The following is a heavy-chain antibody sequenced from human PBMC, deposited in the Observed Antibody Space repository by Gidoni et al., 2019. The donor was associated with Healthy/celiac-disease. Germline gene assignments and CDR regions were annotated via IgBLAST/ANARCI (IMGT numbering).Heavy chain of an antibody. D-gene: IGHD6-13*01. CDR3: ARLRYSSSWYPYYYYGMDV. V-gene: IGHV4-4*02. CDR2: IYHSGST. J-gene: IGHJ6*02. CDR1: GGSISSSHW. Sequence: QVQLQESGPGLVKPSGTLSLTCAVSGGSISSSHWWSWVRQPPGKGLEWIGEIYHSGSTNYNPSLKSRVTISVDKSKNQFSLKLSSVTAADTAVYYCARLRYSSSWYPYYYYGMDVWGQGTTVTVSS.